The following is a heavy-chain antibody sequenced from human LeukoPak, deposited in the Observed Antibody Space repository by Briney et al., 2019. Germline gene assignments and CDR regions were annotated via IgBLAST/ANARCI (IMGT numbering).Heavy chain of an antibody. CDR2: IYYSGST. CDR1: GGSISDIINY. Sequence: KPSETLSLTCTVSGGSISDIINYWGWIRQPPGKGLEWIGSIYYSGSTSYNPSLNSRVTLSVDTSKNQFSLKLSSVTAADTAVYYCAREGGNSGFDYWGQGTLVTVSS. D-gene: IGHD4-23*01. CDR3: AREGGNSGFDY. V-gene: IGHV4-39*07. J-gene: IGHJ4*02.